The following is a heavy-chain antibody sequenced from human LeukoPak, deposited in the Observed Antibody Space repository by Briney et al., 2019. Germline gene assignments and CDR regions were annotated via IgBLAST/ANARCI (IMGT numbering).Heavy chain of an antibody. CDR2: INHSGST. CDR1: GGSFSGYY. V-gene: IGHV4-34*01. CDR3: ARSGYSSGWYYFDY. J-gene: IGHJ4*02. D-gene: IGHD6-19*01. Sequence: SETLSLTCAVYGGSFSGYYWSWIRQPPGKGLEWIGEINHSGSTNYNPSLKSRVTISVDTSKNQFSLKLSSVTAADTAVYYCARSGYSSGWYYFDYWGQGTLVTVSS.